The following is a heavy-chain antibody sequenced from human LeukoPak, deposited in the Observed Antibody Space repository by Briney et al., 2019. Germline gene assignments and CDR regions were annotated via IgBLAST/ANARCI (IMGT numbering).Heavy chain of an antibody. CDR1: GFTISTYW. D-gene: IGHD5-18*01. CDR2: ISSDGNTT. Sequence: PGGSLRLSCAASGFTISTYWMHWVRQAPGKGLVWVARISSDGNTTRYADFVEGRFGISRDNAKNTLYLQMNSLRAEDTAVYYCAPEGGYSYDYWGQGTLVTVSS. J-gene: IGHJ4*02. CDR3: APEGGYSYDY. V-gene: IGHV3-74*01.